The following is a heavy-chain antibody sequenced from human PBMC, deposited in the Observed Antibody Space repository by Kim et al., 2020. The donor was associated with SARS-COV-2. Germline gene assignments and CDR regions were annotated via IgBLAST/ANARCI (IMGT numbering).Heavy chain of an antibody. CDR3: VSTNTFDY. J-gene: IGHJ4*02. CDR2: DGSEK. Sequence: DGSEKTYVASVKGRSTISKDNAKNSLSLQMNSLRADDTAVYYCVSTNTFDYWGQGTLVTVSS. D-gene: IGHD1-1*01. V-gene: IGHV3-7*03.